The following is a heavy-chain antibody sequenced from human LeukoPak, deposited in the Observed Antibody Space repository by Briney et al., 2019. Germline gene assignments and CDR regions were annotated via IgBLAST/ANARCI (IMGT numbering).Heavy chain of an antibody. V-gene: IGHV3-74*01. Sequence: GGSLRLSCAASGFTLSSYWMHWVRQAPGKGLVWVSRIKSDGSTNYADSVKGRFTISRDNAKNTVSLQMNSLRAEDAGVYYCARAPSEIGGYYPEYFRHWGQGTLVTVSS. CDR3: ARAPSEIGGYYPEYFRH. J-gene: IGHJ1*01. D-gene: IGHD3-22*01. CDR1: GFTLSSYW. CDR2: IKSDGST.